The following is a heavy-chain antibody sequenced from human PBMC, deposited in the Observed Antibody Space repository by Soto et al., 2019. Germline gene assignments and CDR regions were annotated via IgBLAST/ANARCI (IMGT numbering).Heavy chain of an antibody. CDR3: ARDTDDSSGYYWVWAY. J-gene: IGHJ4*02. Sequence: QVQLVESGGGVVQPGRSLRLSCAASGFTFSSYAMHWVRQAPGKGLEVVAVISYEGSNKYYEDSVKGRFTISRDNSKNTLYLQMNSLRAEDTAVYYCARDTDDSSGYYWVWAYWGQGTLVTVSS. CDR1: GFTFSSYA. V-gene: IGHV3-30-3*01. D-gene: IGHD3-22*01. CDR2: ISYEGSNK.